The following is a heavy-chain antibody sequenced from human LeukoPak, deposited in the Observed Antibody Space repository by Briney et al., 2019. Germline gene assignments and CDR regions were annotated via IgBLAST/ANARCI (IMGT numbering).Heavy chain of an antibody. CDR1: GYTFSSYD. J-gene: IGHJ3*02. CDR3: ASIFVPYGSGAVDAFDI. CDR2: MNPNSGNT. D-gene: IGHD3-10*01. Sequence: ASVKVSCKASGYTFSSYDINWVRQATGQGLEWMGWMNPNSGNTGYAQKFQGRVTMTRNTSISTAYMELSSLRSEDTAVYYCASIFVPYGSGAVDAFDIWGQGTMVSVSS. V-gene: IGHV1-8*01.